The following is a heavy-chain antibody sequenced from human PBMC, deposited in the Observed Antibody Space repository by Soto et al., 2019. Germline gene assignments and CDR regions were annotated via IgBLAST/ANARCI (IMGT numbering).Heavy chain of an antibody. CDR3: ARSLEDSWSHNWFDS. J-gene: IGHJ5*01. CDR2: INGGNGNT. V-gene: IGHV1-3*01. Sequence: ASVKVSCKASGYTFTKYAMNWVRQAPGLRLEWMGWINGGNGNTEYSRKFQGRVTFTRDTSASTAYMELSSLGSEDTAVYHCARSLEDSWSHNWFDSWGQGTLVTVS. D-gene: IGHD6-13*01. CDR1: GYTFTKYA.